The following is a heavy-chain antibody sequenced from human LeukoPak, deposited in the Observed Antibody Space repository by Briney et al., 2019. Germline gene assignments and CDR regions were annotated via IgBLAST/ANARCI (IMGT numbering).Heavy chain of an antibody. D-gene: IGHD3-9*01. CDR1: GGSIRSYY. CDR2: IYTSGST. Sequence: SETLSLTCTISGGSIRSYYWSWIRQPAGKGLEWIGRIYTSGSTNYNPSLKSRVTMSVDTSKNQFSLKLSSVTAADTAVYYCARGSFHDILTGYPHGFDYWGQGTLVTVSS. J-gene: IGHJ4*02. V-gene: IGHV4-4*07. CDR3: ARGSFHDILTGYPHGFDY.